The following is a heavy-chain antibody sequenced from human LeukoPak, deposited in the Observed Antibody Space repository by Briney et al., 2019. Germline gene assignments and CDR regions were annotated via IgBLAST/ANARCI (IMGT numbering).Heavy chain of an antibody. J-gene: IGHJ6*02. CDR2: ISYDGSNK. Sequence: PGGSLRLSCAASGFTFSSYGMHWVRQAPGKGLEWVAVISYDGSNKYYADSVKGRFTISRDNSKNTLYLQMNSLRAEDTAVYYCAKEGVSGYSYGLDYYYGMDVWGQGTTVTVSS. V-gene: IGHV3-30*18. CDR1: GFTFSSYG. CDR3: AKEGVSGYSYGLDYYYGMDV. D-gene: IGHD5-18*01.